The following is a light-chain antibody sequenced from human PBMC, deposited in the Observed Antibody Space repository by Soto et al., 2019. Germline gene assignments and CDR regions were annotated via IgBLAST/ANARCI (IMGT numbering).Light chain of an antibody. CDR1: QSVSSSY. J-gene: IGKJ1*01. CDR3: QQYGDLPWT. CDR2: GAS. Sequence: EIVLTQSPATLSLSPGERATLSCRASQSVSSSYLAWYQQKPGQAPRLLMYGASSRATGIPDRFRGSGSGTDFTLTIDRLESEDFAVYFCQQYGDLPWTFGQGTKV. V-gene: IGKV3-20*01.